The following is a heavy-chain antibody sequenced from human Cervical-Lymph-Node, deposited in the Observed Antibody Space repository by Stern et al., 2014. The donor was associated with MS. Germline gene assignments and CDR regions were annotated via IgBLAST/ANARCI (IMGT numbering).Heavy chain of an antibody. CDR1: GFTFSGYW. CDR3: ARAIVGGLDY. CDR2: ISTDGSRT. D-gene: IGHD2/OR15-2a*01. Sequence: EVQLEESGGGLVQPGGSLRLSCAASGFTFSGYWMHWVRQAPRQGLVWVSHISTDGSRTTYADSVKGRFTISRDNAKNTLYLQMSSLRAEDTAVYYCARAIVGGLDYWGQGTLVTVSS. V-gene: IGHV3-74*02. J-gene: IGHJ4*02.